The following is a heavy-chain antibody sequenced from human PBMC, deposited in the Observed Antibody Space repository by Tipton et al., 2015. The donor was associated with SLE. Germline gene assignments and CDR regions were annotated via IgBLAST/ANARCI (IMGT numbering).Heavy chain of an antibody. CDR2: INHSGST. CDR1: GGSFSGYY. CDR3: ARGEITLIVPSQGDAFDI. V-gene: IGHV4-34*01. J-gene: IGHJ3*02. Sequence: TLSLTCAVYGGSFSGYYWSWIRQPPGKGLEWIGEINHSGSTNYNPSLKSRVIISLDTSKNQFSLKLSSVTAADTAVYYCARGEITLIVPSQGDAFDIWGQGTMVTVSS. D-gene: IGHD3-22*01.